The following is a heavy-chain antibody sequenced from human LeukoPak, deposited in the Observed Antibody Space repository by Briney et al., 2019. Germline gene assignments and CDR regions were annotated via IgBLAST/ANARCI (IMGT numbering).Heavy chain of an antibody. V-gene: IGHV1-3*01. D-gene: IGHD1-26*01. CDR2: INVGNGNR. CDR3: AREWSPEVGATNYYYGMDV. J-gene: IGHJ6*02. CDR1: GYTFTNYG. Sequence: ASVKVSCKASGYTFTNYGMHWVRQAPGQRLEWMGWINVGNGNRKYSEKFQDRVTITRDTSARTDYMELSSLRSEDTAVYYCAREWSPEVGATNYYYGMDVWGQGTTVTVSS.